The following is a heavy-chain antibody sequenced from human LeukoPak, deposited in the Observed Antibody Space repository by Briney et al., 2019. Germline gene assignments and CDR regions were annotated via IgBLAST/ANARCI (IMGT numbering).Heavy chain of an antibody. J-gene: IGHJ5*02. Sequence: PSETLSLTCSVSGVSISSGSNYWGWIRQPPGKTLEWIGSIYSSGGTYYNPSLKSRAIILIDTAKNHVSLNLSSVTAADTAVYYCARRGPPRTLLRGVKSGWFDPWGQGTLVTVSS. D-gene: IGHD3-10*01. CDR3: ARRGPPRTLLRGVKSGWFDP. CDR1: GVSISSGSNY. V-gene: IGHV4-39*07. CDR2: IYSSGGT.